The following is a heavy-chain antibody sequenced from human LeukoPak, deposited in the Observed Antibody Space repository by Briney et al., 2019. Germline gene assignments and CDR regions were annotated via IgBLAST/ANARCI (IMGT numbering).Heavy chain of an antibody. CDR2: IYYSGST. CDR3: ARRYSSSYYGMDV. CDR1: GGSISSSSYY. Sequence: SETLSLTCTVSGGSISSSSYYWGWIRQPPGKGLEWLGSIYYSGSTYYNPSLKSRVTISVDTSKNQFSLKLSSVTAADTAVYYCARRYSSSYYGMDVWGQGTTVTVSS. V-gene: IGHV4-39*01. D-gene: IGHD6-13*01. J-gene: IGHJ6*02.